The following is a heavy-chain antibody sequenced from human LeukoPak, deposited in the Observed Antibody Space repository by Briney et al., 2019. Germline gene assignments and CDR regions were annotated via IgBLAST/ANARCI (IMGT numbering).Heavy chain of an antibody. CDR2: ISGSGYST. CDR3: AKDLWFGELSPGP. CDR1: GFTFSSYW. Sequence: PGGSLRLSCAASGFTFSSYWMHWVRQAPGKGLEWVSAISGSGYSTYYADSVKGRFTISRDNSKNTLYLQMNSLRAEDTAVYYCAKDLWFGELSPGPWGQGTLVTVSS. D-gene: IGHD3-10*01. J-gene: IGHJ4*02. V-gene: IGHV3-23*01.